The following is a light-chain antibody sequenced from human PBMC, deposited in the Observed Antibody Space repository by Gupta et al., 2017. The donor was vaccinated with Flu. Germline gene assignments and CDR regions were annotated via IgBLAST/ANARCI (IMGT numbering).Light chain of an antibody. V-gene: IGLV7-43*01. CDR2: STS. J-gene: IGLJ1*01. Sequence: PDWFRQKPGHAPRGLLYSTSHTHSWTPARFSGSLLGGRAALTLSGVPPEEEAEYYCLRYYGGAHPSVFGTTTQVTGL. CDR3: LRYYGGAHPSV.